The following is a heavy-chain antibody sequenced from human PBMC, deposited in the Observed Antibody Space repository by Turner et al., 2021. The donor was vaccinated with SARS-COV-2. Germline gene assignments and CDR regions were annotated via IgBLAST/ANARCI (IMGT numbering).Heavy chain of an antibody. J-gene: IGHJ5*02. V-gene: IGHV4-39*01. CDR2: IYYSGST. D-gene: IGHD6-13*01. CDR3: ARHWEVAAAAYLARFDP. CDR1: GGSISSSSYY. Sequence: QLQLQESGPGLVKPSETLSLTCTVSGGSISSSSYYWGWIRQPPGKGLEWIGSIYYSGSTYYTPSLKRRVTISVDTSKNQFSLKLTSVTAADTAVYFCARHWEVAAAAYLARFDPWGQGTLVTVSS.